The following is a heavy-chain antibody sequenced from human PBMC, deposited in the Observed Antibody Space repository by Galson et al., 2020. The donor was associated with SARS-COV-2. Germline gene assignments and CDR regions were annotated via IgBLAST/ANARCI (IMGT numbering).Heavy chain of an antibody. V-gene: IGHV3-30*04. D-gene: IGHD2-15*01. CDR3: AREGGSVGSSPDY. Sequence: GSLRPPCAAPGFTFSYYAMPRVRQAPGPGPEGVAFISYDGGDNFYADSVKGRFTISRDNSKNTLYLHMGSLRAEDTAVYYCAREGGSVGSSPDYWGQGSLVTVSS. CDR1: GFTFSYYA. CDR2: ISYDGGDN. J-gene: IGHJ4*02.